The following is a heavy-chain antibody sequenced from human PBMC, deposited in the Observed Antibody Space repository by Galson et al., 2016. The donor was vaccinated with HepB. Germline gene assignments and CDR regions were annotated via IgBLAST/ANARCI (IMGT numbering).Heavy chain of an antibody. CDR2: IDPRSGGT. CDR3: ARLRRIVTTGSWSSPSYFDY. V-gene: IGHV1-2*02. Sequence: SVRVSCKASGYILTGYYVHWVRQAPGQGLEWMGWIDPRSGGTIYAENFQGRVTMTRDTSINTDYMELSRLRSADTVVYYCARLRRIVTTGSWSSPSYFDYWGQGTLVTVSS. D-gene: IGHD1-26*01. CDR1: GYILTGYY. J-gene: IGHJ4*02.